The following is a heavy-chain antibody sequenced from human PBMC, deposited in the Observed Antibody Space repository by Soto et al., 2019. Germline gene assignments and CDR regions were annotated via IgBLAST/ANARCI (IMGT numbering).Heavy chain of an antibody. CDR3: AKATATGGGAFDI. V-gene: IGHV4-4*02. CDR2: MYHSGNT. CDR1: GGSISSDNW. Sequence: SETLSLTCAVSGGSISSDNWWSWVRQPPGKGLEWIGEMYHSGNTNYNPSLKSRVTISRDSSQNTVYLQMNSLTAGDTALYYCAKATATGGGAFDICGQGTMVTVS. D-gene: IGHD2-8*02. J-gene: IGHJ3*02.